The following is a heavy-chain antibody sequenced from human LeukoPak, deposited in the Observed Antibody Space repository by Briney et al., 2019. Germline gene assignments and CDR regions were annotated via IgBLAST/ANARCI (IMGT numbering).Heavy chain of an antibody. CDR3: AKDYRYYDSSGCYGLFDY. V-gene: IGHV3-23*01. CDR1: GFTFSSYA. J-gene: IGHJ4*02. Sequence: GGSLRLSCAASGFTFSSYAMSWVRQAPGKGLEWVSAISGSGGSTYYADSVKGRFTISRDNSKNTLYLQMNSLRAEDTAVYYCAKDYRYYDSSGCYGLFDYWGQGTLVTVSS. D-gene: IGHD3-22*01. CDR2: ISGSGGST.